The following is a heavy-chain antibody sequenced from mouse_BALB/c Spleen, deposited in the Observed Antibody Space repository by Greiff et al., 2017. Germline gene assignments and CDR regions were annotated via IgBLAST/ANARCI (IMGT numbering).Heavy chain of an antibody. CDR1: GYSITSDYA. V-gene: IGHV3-2*02. J-gene: IGHJ1*01. CDR3: ARKGYYGSSYWYFDV. Sequence: EVQLVESGPGLVKPSQSLSLTCTVTGYSITSDYAWYWIRQFPGNKLEWMGYISYSGSTSYNPSLKSRISITRDTSKNQFFLQLDSVTTEDTATYYCARKGYYGSSYWYFDVWGAGTTVTVSS. CDR2: ISYSGST. D-gene: IGHD1-1*01.